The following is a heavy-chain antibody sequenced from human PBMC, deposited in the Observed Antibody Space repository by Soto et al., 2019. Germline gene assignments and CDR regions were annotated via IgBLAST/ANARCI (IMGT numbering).Heavy chain of an antibody. J-gene: IGHJ4*02. CDR2: VSGSSSTA. V-gene: IGHV3-23*01. D-gene: IGHD1-26*01. CDR1: GFTFSSYA. Sequence: EVQLLESGGGFVQPGGSLRLSCAASGFTFSSYAMDWVRQAPGQGLEWVASVSGSSSTANYAYSVKGRFTITRDNSKNTMYLQMNSLRAEDTAVYYCARASYFVFDSWGQGTLVTVSS. CDR3: ARASYFVFDS.